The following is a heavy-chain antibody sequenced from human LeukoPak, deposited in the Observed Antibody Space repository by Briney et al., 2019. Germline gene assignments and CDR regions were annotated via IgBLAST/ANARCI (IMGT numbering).Heavy chain of an antibody. D-gene: IGHD2-2*01. J-gene: IGHJ4*02. Sequence: GQSLTLSCAASGFTFTSYYMSWIRQAPGKGLEWVSYISSSSSYTNYADSVKGRFTISRDNAKNSLYLQMNSLRAEDTAVYYCARVERDCSSTSCYLFDYWGQGPLVTVSS. CDR2: ISSSSSYT. CDR1: GFTFTSYY. CDR3: ARVERDCSSTSCYLFDY. V-gene: IGHV3-11*06.